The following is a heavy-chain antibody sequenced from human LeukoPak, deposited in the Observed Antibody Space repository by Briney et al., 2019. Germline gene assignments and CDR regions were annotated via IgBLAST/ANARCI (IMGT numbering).Heavy chain of an antibody. CDR3: AKNELRSYGLVHY. J-gene: IGHJ4*02. Sequence: PSETLSLTCTVSGGSISSYYWSWIRQSAGKGLEWIGRISTIGSTDYNPSLRSRVTMSLDTSRNQFSLTLTSMTAADTAVYYCAKNELRSYGLVHYWGQGTLVTVSS. CDR1: GGSISSYY. CDR2: ISTIGST. D-gene: IGHD1-26*01. V-gene: IGHV4-4*07.